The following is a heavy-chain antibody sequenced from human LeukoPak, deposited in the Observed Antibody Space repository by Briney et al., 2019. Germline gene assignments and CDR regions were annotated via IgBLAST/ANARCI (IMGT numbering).Heavy chain of an antibody. CDR2: INPSGGST. J-gene: IGHJ4*02. Sequence: GASVKVSCKASGGTFSTYAISWVRQAPGQGLEWMGIINPSGGSTSYAQKFQGRVTMTRDTSTSTVYMELSSLRSEDTAVYYCARDFEGSSFGEGPRWYFDYWGQGTLVTVSS. V-gene: IGHV1-46*01. CDR3: ARDFEGSSFGEGPRWYFDY. CDR1: GGTFSTYA. D-gene: IGHD3-10*01.